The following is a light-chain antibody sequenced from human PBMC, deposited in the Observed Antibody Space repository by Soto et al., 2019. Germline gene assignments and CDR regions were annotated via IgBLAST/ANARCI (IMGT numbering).Light chain of an antibody. CDR3: SSYTSSSTLYV. CDR1: SSDVGGYNY. CDR2: EVS. V-gene: IGLV2-14*01. Sequence: QSALTQPPSASGSPGQSVTISCTGTSSDVGGYNYVSWYQQHPGKAPKLLIFEVSNRPSGVSNRFSGSKSDNTASLTISGLQAEDEADYYCSSYTSSSTLYVFGTGTKLTVL. J-gene: IGLJ1*01.